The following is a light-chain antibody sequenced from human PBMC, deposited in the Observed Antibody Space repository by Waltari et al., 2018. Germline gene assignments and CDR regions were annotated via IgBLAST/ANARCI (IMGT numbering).Light chain of an antibody. CDR1: QGISSW. V-gene: IGKV1-12*01. CDR2: SAS. J-gene: IGKJ2*01. Sequence: DIQMTQSPSSVSASVGDRVTITCRASQGISSWLAWYPQKPGNAPKLLIYSASTLYNGVPLRFSGSGSGTDFTLTISSLQPDDSGTYYCQQANSFPPTFGQGTKLEI. CDR3: QQANSFPPT.